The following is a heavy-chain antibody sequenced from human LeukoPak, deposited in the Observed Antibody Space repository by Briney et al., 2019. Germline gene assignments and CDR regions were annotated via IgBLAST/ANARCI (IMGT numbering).Heavy chain of an antibody. CDR1: GGSFSGYY. V-gene: IGHV4-34*01. D-gene: IGHD3-10*01. J-gene: IGHJ4*02. CDR2: INHSGST. CDR3: ARSVWGSGSYSGSDY. Sequence: PSETLSLTCAVYGGSFSGYYWIWIRQPPGKGLEWIGEINHSGSTNYNPSLKSRVTISVDTSKNQFSLKLSSVTAADTAVYYCARSVWGSGSYSGSDYWGQGTLVTVSS.